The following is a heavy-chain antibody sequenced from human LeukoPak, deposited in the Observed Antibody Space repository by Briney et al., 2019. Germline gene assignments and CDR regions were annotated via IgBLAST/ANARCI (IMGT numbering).Heavy chain of an antibody. Sequence: SGGSLRLSCAASGGTFSSYWMHWVRQAPGKGLVWVSRINIDGSTSDYADSVKGRFTISRDNAKNAMYLQMNSLRGDDTAVYYCARASALATPPFAYWGQGTLVTVSS. CDR3: ARASALATPPFAY. CDR2: INIDGSTS. CDR1: GGTFSSYW. J-gene: IGHJ4*02. V-gene: IGHV3-74*01. D-gene: IGHD5-12*01.